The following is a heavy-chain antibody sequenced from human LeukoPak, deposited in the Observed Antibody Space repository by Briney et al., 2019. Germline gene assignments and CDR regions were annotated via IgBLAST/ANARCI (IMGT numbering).Heavy chain of an antibody. D-gene: IGHD6-13*01. CDR3: ARGQYSSSWYRWFDP. CDR1: GGSISSYY. Sequence: SETLSLTCTVSGGSISSYYWSWIRQPPGKGLEWIGYIYYSGSTNYNPSLKSRVTISVDTSKNQFSLKLSSVTAADTAVYYCARGQYSSSWYRWFDPWGQGTLVTVSS. V-gene: IGHV4-59*01. CDR2: IYYSGST. J-gene: IGHJ5*02.